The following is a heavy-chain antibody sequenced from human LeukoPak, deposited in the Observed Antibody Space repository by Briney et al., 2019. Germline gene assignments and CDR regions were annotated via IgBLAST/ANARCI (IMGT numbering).Heavy chain of an antibody. Sequence: SETLSLTCTVSGGSISSYYWSWIRQPPGKGLEWIGYIYYSGSTNYNPSLKSRVTISVDTSKNQFSLRLSSVTAADTAVYYCARHTYPGRYFDLWGRGTLVTVSS. D-gene: IGHD2/OR15-2a*01. CDR1: GGSISSYY. CDR3: ARHTYPGRYFDL. V-gene: IGHV4-59*01. J-gene: IGHJ2*01. CDR2: IYYSGST.